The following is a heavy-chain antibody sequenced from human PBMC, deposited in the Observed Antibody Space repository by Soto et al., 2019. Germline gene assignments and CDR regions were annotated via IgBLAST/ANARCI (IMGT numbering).Heavy chain of an antibody. V-gene: IGHV1-2*04. J-gene: IGHJ4*02. CDR3: ARDRYSSGWYDFDY. Sequence: GASVKVSCKASGYTVTGYDMHWVRQAPGQGLEWMGWINPNSGGTNYAQKFQGWVTMTRDTSISTAYMELSRLRSDDTAVYYCARDRYSSGWYDFDYWGKGTLVTVSS. D-gene: IGHD6-19*01. CDR1: GYTVTGYD. CDR2: INPNSGGT.